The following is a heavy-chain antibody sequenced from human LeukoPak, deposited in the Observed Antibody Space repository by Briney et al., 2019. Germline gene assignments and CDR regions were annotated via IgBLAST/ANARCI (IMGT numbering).Heavy chain of an antibody. D-gene: IGHD2-15*01. J-gene: IGHJ4*02. V-gene: IGHV3-30*18. CDR3: TKESATGSRYSFDY. Sequence: GGSLRLSCAASGFTFSSHGIHWVRQAPGKGLEWVVVVSSDGGTTYYADSVKGRFTISRDNSKNTLYLQMNSLRGEDTAIYYCTKESATGSRYSFDYWGQGTLVTVSS. CDR2: VSSDGGTT. CDR1: GFTFSSHG.